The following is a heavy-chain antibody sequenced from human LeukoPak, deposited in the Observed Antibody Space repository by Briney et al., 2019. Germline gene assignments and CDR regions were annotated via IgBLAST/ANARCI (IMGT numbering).Heavy chain of an antibody. V-gene: IGHV1-18*01. CDR1: GYTLTSYG. Sequence: GASVKVSCKASGYTLTSYGISWVRQAPGQGLEWMGWISAYNGNTNYAQKLQGRVTMTTDTSTSTAYMELRSLRSDDTAVYYCARDLRYYDSSGYYADYWGQGTLVTVSS. D-gene: IGHD3-22*01. J-gene: IGHJ4*02. CDR2: ISAYNGNT. CDR3: ARDLRYYDSSGYYADY.